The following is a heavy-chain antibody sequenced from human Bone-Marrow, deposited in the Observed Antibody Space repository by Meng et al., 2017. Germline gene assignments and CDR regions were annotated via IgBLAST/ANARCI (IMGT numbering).Heavy chain of an antibody. CDR1: GFTFRKYN. Sequence: GGSLRLSCAASGFTFRKYNMKWVRQAPGKGLEWVAYIGSGGGDIFYADSVKGRFTISRDNAGDSLFLHMNSLRVEDTAVYYCARDQVSGRGVGWGQGTLVTVSS. CDR3: ARDQVSGRGVG. D-gene: IGHD5/OR15-5a*01. CDR2: IGSGGGDI. V-gene: IGHV3-21*01. J-gene: IGHJ4*02.